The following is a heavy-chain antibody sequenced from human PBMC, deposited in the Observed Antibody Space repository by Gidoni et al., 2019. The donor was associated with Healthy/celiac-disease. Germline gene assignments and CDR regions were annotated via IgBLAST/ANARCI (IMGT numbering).Heavy chain of an antibody. V-gene: IGHV4-30-4*07. D-gene: IGHD3-10*01. CDR1: GCSISRGGYS. J-gene: IGHJ4*02. CDR3: ARGALWFGELLSEPFDY. CDR2: IYYSGST. Sequence: QVQLQESGPGLVQPSQTLSLTCAVSGCSISRGGYSGSWIRQPPGKGLEWIGYIYYSGSTYYNPSLKSRVTISVDTSKNQFSLKLSSVTAADTAVYYCARGALWFGELLSEPFDYWGQGTLVTVSS.